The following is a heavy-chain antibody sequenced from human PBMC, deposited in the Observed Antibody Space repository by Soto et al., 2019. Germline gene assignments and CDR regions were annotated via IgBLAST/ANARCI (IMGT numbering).Heavy chain of an antibody. D-gene: IGHD1-26*01. V-gene: IGHV3-33*01. Sequence: VGSLRLSCAASGFTFSSYGMHWVRQAPGKGLEWVAVIWYDGSNKYYADSVKGRFTISRDNSKNTLYLQMNSLRAEDTAVYYCARDLSVGAPHYYFDYWGQGTLVTVSS. CDR1: GFTFSSYG. CDR2: IWYDGSNK. CDR3: ARDLSVGAPHYYFDY. J-gene: IGHJ4*02.